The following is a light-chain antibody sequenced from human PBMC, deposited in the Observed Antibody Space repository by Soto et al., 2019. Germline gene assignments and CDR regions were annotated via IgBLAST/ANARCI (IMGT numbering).Light chain of an antibody. V-gene: IGLV2-8*01. CDR3: SSYSGTNYHYV. Sequence: SALTQPPSASGSFGQSVTISCTGTSSDVGGYNYVSWYQQHPGKAPKLMIYEVSERPSGVPDRFSGSKSGNTASLTVSGLQADDEADYYCSSYSGTNYHYVFGTGTKVTFL. J-gene: IGLJ1*01. CDR1: SSDVGGYNY. CDR2: EVS.